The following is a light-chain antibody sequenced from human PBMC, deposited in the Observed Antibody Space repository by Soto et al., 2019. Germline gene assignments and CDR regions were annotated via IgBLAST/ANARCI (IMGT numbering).Light chain of an antibody. Sequence: QSALTQPASVSGSPGQSITISCTGTSSDVGGYNYVSWYQQHPVKAPKLMIYDVTNRPSGVSDRFSGSKSGNTASLTISGLQDEDEADYYCSSYTSSSTPYVFGTGTQLTVL. CDR3: SSYTSSSTPYV. CDR2: DVT. V-gene: IGLV2-14*01. CDR1: SSDVGGYNY. J-gene: IGLJ1*01.